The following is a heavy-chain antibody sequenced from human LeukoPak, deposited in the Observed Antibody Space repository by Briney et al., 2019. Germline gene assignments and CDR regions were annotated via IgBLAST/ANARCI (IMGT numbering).Heavy chain of an antibody. CDR1: GFTFGSYA. D-gene: IGHD5-18*01. J-gene: IGHJ4*02. CDR2: ISSNGGST. CDR3: ARARIQLWYFDY. Sequence: GGSLRLSCAASGFTFGSYAMPWVRQAPGKGLEYVSAISSNGGSTYYANSVKGRFTISRDNSKNTLYLQMGSLRAEDMAVYYCARARIQLWYFDYWGQGTLVTVSS. V-gene: IGHV3-64*01.